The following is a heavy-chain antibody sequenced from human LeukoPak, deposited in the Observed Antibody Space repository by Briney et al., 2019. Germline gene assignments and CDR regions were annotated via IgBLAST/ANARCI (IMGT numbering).Heavy chain of an antibody. D-gene: IGHD2-8*01. CDR3: ARDLSQGATTNTNGYFDY. Sequence: GGSLTLSCGVSGFTFSSYSMNWVRQAPGKGREWVSYIGSRGNYIYYADSVNGRFTISRANAQNSLYLQMISLRGEDTAVYYCARDLSQGATTNTNGYFDYWGQGALVTVSS. CDR1: GFTFSSYS. J-gene: IGHJ4*02. CDR2: IGSRGNYI. V-gene: IGHV3-21*04.